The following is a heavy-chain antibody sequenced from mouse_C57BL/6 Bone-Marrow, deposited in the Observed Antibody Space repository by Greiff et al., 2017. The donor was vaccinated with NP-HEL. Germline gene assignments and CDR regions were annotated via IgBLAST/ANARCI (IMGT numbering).Heavy chain of an antibody. D-gene: IGHD1-1*01. V-gene: IGHV1-26*01. CDR2: INPNNGGT. J-gene: IGHJ3*01. CDR1: GYTFTDYY. Sequence: EVQLQQSGPELVKPGASVKISCKASGYTFTDYYMNWVKQSHGKSLEWIGDINPNNGGTSYNQKFKGKATLTVDKSSSTAYMELRSLTSEDSAVYYCAREGGSSYEWFAYWGQGTLVTVSA. CDR3: AREGGSSYEWFAY.